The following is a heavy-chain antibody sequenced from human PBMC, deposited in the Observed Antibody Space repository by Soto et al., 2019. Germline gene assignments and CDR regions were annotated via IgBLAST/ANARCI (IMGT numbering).Heavy chain of an antibody. CDR3: ARAVKLAVPAATGYFDF. D-gene: IGHD6-13*01. Sequence: GGSLRLSCAASGFICSSYDMSWVRQAPGKGLEWVSTILVDGRTFYVDSVKGRFTISRDTSQNTVYLQMNSLRAEDTAVYYCARAVKLAVPAATGYFDFWGQGTQVTVSS. CDR2: ILVDGRT. CDR1: GFICSSYD. V-gene: IGHV3-23*01. J-gene: IGHJ4*02.